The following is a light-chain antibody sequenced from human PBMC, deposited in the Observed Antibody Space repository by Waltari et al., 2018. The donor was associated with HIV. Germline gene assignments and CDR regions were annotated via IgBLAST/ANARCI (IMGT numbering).Light chain of an antibody. CDR2: EVS. Sequence: QSALTQPPSASGSPGQSVTISCTGTSTDVGGYNYVSWYQQHPGKAPKLMIYEVSQRPSGVPDRFSVSKSGNTASLTVSGLQAEDEAEYYCSSYAGRITWMFGGGTKLTVL. CDR3: SSYAGRITWM. J-gene: IGLJ3*02. V-gene: IGLV2-8*01. CDR1: STDVGGYNY.